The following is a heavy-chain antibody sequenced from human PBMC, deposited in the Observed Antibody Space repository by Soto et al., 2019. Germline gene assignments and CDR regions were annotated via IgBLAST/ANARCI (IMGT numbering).Heavy chain of an antibody. V-gene: IGHV3-23*01. J-gene: IGHJ4*02. Sequence: GGSLRLSCAASGFSFSYYAMSWVRQAPGKGLEWVSVISESGGSTHYADSVRGRFTVSRDNSKNSLSLRMNSLRDEDTAVYFCAKRSPYSSGWYSPIFDYWGQGALVTVSS. CDR3: AKRSPYSSGWYSPIFDY. CDR1: GFSFSYYA. D-gene: IGHD6-13*01. CDR2: ISESGGST.